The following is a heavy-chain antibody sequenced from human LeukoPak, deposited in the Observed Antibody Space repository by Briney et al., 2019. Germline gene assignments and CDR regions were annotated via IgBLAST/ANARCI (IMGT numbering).Heavy chain of an antibody. V-gene: IGHV4-59*01. CDR3: ARRYCSSTSCYPDAFDI. CDR2: IYYSGST. CDR1: GGSISSYY. Sequence: SETLTLTCTVSGGSISSYYWLWIRQPPGKGLEWLGYIYYSGSTDYNPSLKSRVTISVDTSKNQFSLKLSSVTAADTAVYYCARRYCSSTSCYPDAFDIWGQGTMVTVSS. D-gene: IGHD2-2*01. J-gene: IGHJ3*02.